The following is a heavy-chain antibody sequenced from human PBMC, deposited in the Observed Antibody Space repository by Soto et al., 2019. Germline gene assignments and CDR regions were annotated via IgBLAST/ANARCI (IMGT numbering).Heavy chain of an antibody. D-gene: IGHD1-26*01. Sequence: QVQLVQSGAEVKKPGSSVKVSCKASGGTFSKYAINWVRQAPGRGLEWVGAINPIFGTATYAQNFQGRVTTTADKSTTKDYMDLSGQRSDDTAVYYCARGWETVGTTTAFAYWGQGTLVTGSS. CDR1: GGTFSKYA. CDR3: ARGWETVGTTTAFAY. J-gene: IGHJ4*02. CDR2: INPIFGTA. V-gene: IGHV1-69*06.